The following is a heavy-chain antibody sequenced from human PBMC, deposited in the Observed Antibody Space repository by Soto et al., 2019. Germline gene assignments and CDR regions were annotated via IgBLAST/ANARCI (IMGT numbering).Heavy chain of an antibody. Sequence: RXSVKVSCKASGGTFSSYAISWVRQAPGQGLEWMGGIIPIFGTANYAQKFQGRVTITADKSTSTAYMELSSLRSEDTAVYYCARGYCTSTSCFRHGMDVWGQGTTVTVSS. CDR3: ARGYCTSTSCFRHGMDV. CDR2: IIPIFGTA. V-gene: IGHV1-69*06. CDR1: GGTFSSYA. J-gene: IGHJ6*02. D-gene: IGHD2-2*01.